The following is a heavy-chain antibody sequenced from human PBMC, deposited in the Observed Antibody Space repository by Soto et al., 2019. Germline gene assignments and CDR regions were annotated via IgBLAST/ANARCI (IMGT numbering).Heavy chain of an antibody. J-gene: IGHJ4*02. Sequence: PGGSLRLSCAASGFTFGTFAMGWVRQAPGRGLEWLSLIRADSERTYYANSVEGRFTVSRDNSKNTLYLQMNSLRVEDTAVYYCATQDFRGTTGTTWGQGTLVTVSS. CDR1: GFTFGTFA. D-gene: IGHD1-1*01. V-gene: IGHV3-23*01. CDR3: ATQDFRGTTGTT. CDR2: IRADSERT.